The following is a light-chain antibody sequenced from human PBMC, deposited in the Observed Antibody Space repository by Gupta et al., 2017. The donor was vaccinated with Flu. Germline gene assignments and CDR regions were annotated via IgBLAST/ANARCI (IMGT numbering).Light chain of an antibody. CDR3: QQRGCWPPAYT. J-gene: IGKJ2*01. CDR2: DAS. Sequence: EIVLPQSPATLYLSPGERATLFCRASQTVSDYLPCYQQKPGQPPRLVIYDASSSATGIPARFSGSGSQTDFTLTIGSLEPEDFAIYYCQQRGCWPPAYTFGPGARLEIK. CDR1: QTVSDY. V-gene: IGKV3-11*01.